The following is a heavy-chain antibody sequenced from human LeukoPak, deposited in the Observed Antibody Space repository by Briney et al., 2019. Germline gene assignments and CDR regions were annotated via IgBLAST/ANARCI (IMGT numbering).Heavy chain of an antibody. D-gene: IGHD3-3*01. CDR2: IYYSGST. V-gene: IGHV4-59*01. J-gene: IGHJ4*02. CDR1: GDSISGYY. Sequence: PSETLSLTCTVSGDSISGYYWSWIRQPPGKGLEWIGYIYYSGSTNYNPSLKSRVTISVDTSKNQFSLKLSSVTAADTAVYYCARIYDFWSGFDYWGQGTLVTVSS. CDR3: ARIYDFWSGFDY.